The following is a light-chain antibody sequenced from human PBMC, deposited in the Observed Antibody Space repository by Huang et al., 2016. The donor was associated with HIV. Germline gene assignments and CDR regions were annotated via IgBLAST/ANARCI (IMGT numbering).Light chain of an antibody. CDR2: KVS. CDR1: QSLLYRDGNTY. CDR3: KQGRHWPPT. Sequence: DVVMTQSPLSLPVTLGQPATISCRSSQSLLYRDGNTYLNWFQQGPGTSPRRLIYKVSNREAGVPDGISGSRSGTDITLKISRVEAEDVGVYYYKQGRHWPPTCGQGTKVEIK. V-gene: IGKV2-30*01. J-gene: IGKJ1*01.